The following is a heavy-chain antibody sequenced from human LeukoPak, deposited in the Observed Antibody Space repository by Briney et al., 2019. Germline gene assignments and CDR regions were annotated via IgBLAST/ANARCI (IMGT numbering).Heavy chain of an antibody. CDR3: AKDMYYDFWSGYYTGNNYYYGMDV. V-gene: IGHV3-9*01. CDR1: GFTFDDYA. Sequence: PGGSPRLSCAASGFTFDDYAMHWVRQAPGKGLEWVSGISWNSGSIGYADSVKGRFTISRDNAKNSLYLQMNSLRAEDTALYYCAKDMYYDFWSGYYTGNNYYYGMDVWGQGTTVTVSS. J-gene: IGHJ6*02. D-gene: IGHD3-3*01. CDR2: ISWNSGSI.